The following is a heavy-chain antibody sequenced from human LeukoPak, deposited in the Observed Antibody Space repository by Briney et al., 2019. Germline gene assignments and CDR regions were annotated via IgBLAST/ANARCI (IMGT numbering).Heavy chain of an antibody. CDR1: GFTFRRYW. V-gene: IGHV3-7*01. Sequence: GGSLRLSCAASGFTFRRYWMSWVRQAPGKGLEWVANIDQDGSEKFYVDSVKGRFTISRDNPKNSPYLQMNSLRAEDTALYYCVRDQGAAGDSWGQGTLVTVSS. J-gene: IGHJ4*02. CDR3: VRDQGAAGDS. D-gene: IGHD6-13*01. CDR2: IDQDGSEK.